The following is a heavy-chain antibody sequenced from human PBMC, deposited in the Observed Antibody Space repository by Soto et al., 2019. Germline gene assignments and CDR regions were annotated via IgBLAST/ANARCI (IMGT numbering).Heavy chain of an antibody. Sequence: EVQLVESGENLVQPGGSLRLSCAASGFTFSSYWIHWVRQAPGKGLVWVSRIKGDEITTNYADSVKGRFTISRDNAKNTVFLQMHSLRAEDTALYYCARGLYGAYGQDFWGQGMLVNVSS. CDR3: ARGLYGAYGQDF. V-gene: IGHV3-74*01. CDR1: GFTFSSYW. CDR2: IKGDEITT. D-gene: IGHD4-17*01. J-gene: IGHJ4*02.